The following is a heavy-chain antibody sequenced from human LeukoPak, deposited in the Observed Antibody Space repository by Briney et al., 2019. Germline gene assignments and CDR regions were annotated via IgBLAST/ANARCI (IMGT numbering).Heavy chain of an antibody. V-gene: IGHV3-23*01. Sequence: GGSLRLSCAASGFTFSSYAMSWVRQAPGKGLEWVSVISGSGGNTYYADSVRGRFTISRDNFKNTLYLQMNSLRAEDTAVYYCAKERATLSGFDYWGQGTLVTVSS. D-gene: IGHD1-26*01. CDR3: AKERATLSGFDY. J-gene: IGHJ4*02. CDR1: GFTFSSYA. CDR2: ISGSGGNT.